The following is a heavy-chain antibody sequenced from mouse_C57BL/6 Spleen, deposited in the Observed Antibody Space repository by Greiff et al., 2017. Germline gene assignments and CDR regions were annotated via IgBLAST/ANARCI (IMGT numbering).Heavy chain of an antibody. D-gene: IGHD2-4*01. J-gene: IGHJ1*03. CDR1: GYTFTSYW. CDR2: IDPSDSYT. CDR3: ARTDDYDGYFDV. Sequence: QVQLQQPGAELVRPGTSVKLSCKASGYTFTSYWLHWVKQRPGQGLEWIGVIDPSDSYTNYNQKFKGKATLTVDTSSSTAYMQLSSLTSEDSAVYYCARTDDYDGYFDVWGTGTTGTVSS. V-gene: IGHV1-59*01.